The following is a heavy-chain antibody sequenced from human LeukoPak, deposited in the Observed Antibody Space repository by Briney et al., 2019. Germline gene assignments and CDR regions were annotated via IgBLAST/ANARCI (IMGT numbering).Heavy chain of an antibody. D-gene: IGHD5-18*01. CDR3: ARGYSYGRAAFDI. V-gene: IGHV1-18*01. CDR2: ISAYNGNT. CDR1: GYTFSDYG. Sequence: GASVKVSCKTSGYTFSDYGISWVRQAPGQGLEWMGWISAYNGNTNYAQKLQGRVTMTTDTSTSTAYMELRSLRSDDTAVYYCARGYSYGRAAFDIWGQGTMVTVSS. J-gene: IGHJ3*02.